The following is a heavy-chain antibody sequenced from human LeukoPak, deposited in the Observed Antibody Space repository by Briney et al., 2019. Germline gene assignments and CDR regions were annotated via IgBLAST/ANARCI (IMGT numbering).Heavy chain of an antibody. V-gene: IGHV3-21*01. CDR2: ISSSSSYI. CDR3: ARGLLTVNDFWTGPHGASDAFDI. J-gene: IGHJ3*02. D-gene: IGHD3/OR15-3a*01. Sequence: GGSLRLSCAASGFTFNTYDMTWVRQAPGKGLEWVSSISSSSSYIYYADSVKGRFTISRDNAKNSLYLQMNSLRAEDTAVYYCARGLLTVNDFWTGPHGASDAFDIWGQGTMVTVSS. CDR1: GFTFNTYD.